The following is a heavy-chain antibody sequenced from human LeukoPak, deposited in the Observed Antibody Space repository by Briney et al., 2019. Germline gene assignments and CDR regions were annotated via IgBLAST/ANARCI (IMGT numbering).Heavy chain of an antibody. J-gene: IGHJ6*02. V-gene: IGHV3-53*01. D-gene: IGHD6-13*01. Sequence: GGSLRLSCAASGFTVSSNYMSWVRQAPGKGLEGVSVIYSGGSTYYADSVKGRFTISRDNSKNTLYLQMNSLRAEDTAVYYCARVSSSWYHGMDVWGQGTTVTVSS. CDR2: IYSGGST. CDR3: ARVSSSWYHGMDV. CDR1: GFTVSSNY.